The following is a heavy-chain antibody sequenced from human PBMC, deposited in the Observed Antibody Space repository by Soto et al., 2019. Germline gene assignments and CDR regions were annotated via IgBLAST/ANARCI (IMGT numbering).Heavy chain of an antibody. J-gene: IGHJ4*02. CDR3: AKALDNGNDGGYFDY. V-gene: IGHV3-23*01. D-gene: IGHD1-1*01. CDR2: ISGGGGDT. Sequence: EVQLLESGGGLVQPGGSLRLSCAASGFTFSRYAISWVRQAPGQALNWVSAISGGGGDTYYADSVKGRFTISGDNSKNTVYLQMTSLCADETADYYCAKALDNGNDGGYFDYWGQGALVTVSS. CDR1: GFTFSRYA.